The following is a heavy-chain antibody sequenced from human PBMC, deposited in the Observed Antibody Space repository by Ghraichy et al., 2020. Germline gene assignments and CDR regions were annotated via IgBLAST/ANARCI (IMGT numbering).Heavy chain of an antibody. CDR3: AKEGHVTVAAYFDY. Sequence: GGSLRLSCAASGFTFSNYAMNWVRQAPEKGLEWVSAISGSGGSSYYADSVKGRFTISRDNSKNTLYLQMNSLRAEDTAVYYCAKEGHVTVAAYFDYWGQGTLVTVSS. J-gene: IGHJ4*02. D-gene: IGHD6-19*01. CDR1: GFTFSNYA. CDR2: ISGSGGSS. V-gene: IGHV3-23*01.